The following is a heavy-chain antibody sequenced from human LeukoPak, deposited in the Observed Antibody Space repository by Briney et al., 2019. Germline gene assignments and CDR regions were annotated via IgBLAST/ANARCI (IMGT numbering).Heavy chain of an antibody. V-gene: IGHV3-53*01. CDR1: GFTVSSNY. CDR3: ARNFALDY. Sequence: GGSLRLSCAASGFTVSSNYMTWVRQAPGKGLEWVSVIYSGGSTYYADSVKGRLTISRDNSKNTLFLQMNSLRAEDTAVYYCARNFALDYWGQGTLVTVSS. J-gene: IGHJ4*02. CDR2: IYSGGST.